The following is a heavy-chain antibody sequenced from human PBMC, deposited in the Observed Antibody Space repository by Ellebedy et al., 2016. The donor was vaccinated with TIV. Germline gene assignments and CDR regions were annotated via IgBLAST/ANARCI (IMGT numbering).Heavy chain of an antibody. Sequence: PGGSLRLSCAASGLTFSDYHMDWVRQAPGKGLEWIGRIRNKRRSHTTEDAASVKGRFTVSRDDSKSSLYLQMNSLKIEETAVYYCAASSDGNILDYWGQGILVTVSS. V-gene: IGHV3-72*01. CDR3: AASSDGNILDY. CDR2: IRNKRRSHTT. CDR1: GLTFSDYH. D-gene: IGHD3-22*01. J-gene: IGHJ4*02.